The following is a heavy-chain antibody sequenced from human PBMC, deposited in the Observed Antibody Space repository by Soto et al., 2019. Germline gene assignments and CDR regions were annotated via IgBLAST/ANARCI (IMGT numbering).Heavy chain of an antibody. CDR3: VKDDMDTAMVYFDY. V-gene: IGHV3-23*01. Sequence: PGGSLRLSCAASGFTFSSYAMSWVRQAPGKGLECVSAISGSGGSTYYADSVKGRFTISRDNSKNTLYLQMSSLRAEDTAVYYCVKDDMDTAMVYFDYWGQGTLVTVSS. CDR1: GFTFSSYA. CDR2: ISGSGGST. D-gene: IGHD5-18*01. J-gene: IGHJ4*02.